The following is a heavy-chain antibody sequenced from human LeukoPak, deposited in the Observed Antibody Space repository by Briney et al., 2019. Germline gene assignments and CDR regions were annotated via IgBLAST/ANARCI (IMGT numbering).Heavy chain of an antibody. Sequence: GGSLRLSCAASGFTFGDYAMNWVRQAPGKGLEWVSGISWNSGSIGYADSVKGRFTISRDNAKNSLYLQMNSLRAEDMALYYCAKDEGRYSYGFLHAFDFWGQETMATVSS. J-gene: IGHJ3*01. CDR2: ISWNSGSI. V-gene: IGHV3-9*03. CDR3: AKDEGRYSYGFLHAFDF. D-gene: IGHD5-18*01. CDR1: GFTFGDYA.